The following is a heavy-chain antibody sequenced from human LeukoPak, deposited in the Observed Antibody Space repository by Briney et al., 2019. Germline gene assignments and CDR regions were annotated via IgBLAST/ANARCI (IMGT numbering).Heavy chain of an antibody. D-gene: IGHD6-13*01. V-gene: IGHV3-53*01. Sequence: GGSLRLSCAASGFTVSSNYMSWVRQAPGKGLEWVSVIYSGGSTYYADSVKGRFTISRDNSKNTLYLQMNSLRVEDTALYYCAKEWRYSSSWYQYYFDSWGQGTLVTVSS. J-gene: IGHJ4*02. CDR2: IYSGGST. CDR3: AKEWRYSSSWYQYYFDS. CDR1: GFTVSSNY.